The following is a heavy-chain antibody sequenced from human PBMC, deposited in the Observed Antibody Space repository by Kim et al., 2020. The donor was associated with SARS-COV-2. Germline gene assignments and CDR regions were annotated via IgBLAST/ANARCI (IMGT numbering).Heavy chain of an antibody. Sequence: GGSLRLSCAASGFTFSSYEMNWVRQAPGKGLEWVSHISSSGSTIYYADSVKGRFTISRDNAKNSLYLQMNSLRAEDTAVYYCARDSIDFWSGYYHPRFDYWGQGTLVTVSS. V-gene: IGHV3-48*03. D-gene: IGHD3-3*01. CDR2: ISSSGSTI. CDR3: ARDSIDFWSGYYHPRFDY. J-gene: IGHJ4*02. CDR1: GFTFSSYE.